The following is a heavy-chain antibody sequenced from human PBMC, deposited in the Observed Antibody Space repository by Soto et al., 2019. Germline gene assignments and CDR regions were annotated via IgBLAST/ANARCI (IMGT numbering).Heavy chain of an antibody. J-gene: IGHJ4*02. D-gene: IGHD1-26*01. Sequence: QVQLVESGGGVVQPGRSLKLSCAASGFTFSSYGMHWVRQAPGKGLEWVAVISYDGSNKYYADSVKGRFTISRDNSKNTLYLQMNSLRAEDTAVYYCAKDRGGSYCDYGGQGTLVTVSS. CDR1: GFTFSSYG. CDR2: ISYDGSNK. CDR3: AKDRGGSYCDY. V-gene: IGHV3-30*18.